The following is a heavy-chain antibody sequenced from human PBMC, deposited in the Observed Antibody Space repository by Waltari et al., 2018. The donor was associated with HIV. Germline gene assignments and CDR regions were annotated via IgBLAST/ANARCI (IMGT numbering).Heavy chain of an antibody. D-gene: IGHD6-13*01. CDR1: VDYISIYY. CDR2: TYPLGNT. Sequence: QVQLQESGPGLVKPSETLSLTCTVSVDYISIYYWTWIRQPPGKGLEWIGYTYPLGNTDYNPSLKSRVAISVDTSQSQVSLKLSSVTAADTAVYYCARAAAGRVLDYWGQGILVTVSS. J-gene: IGHJ4*02. CDR3: ARAAAGRVLDY. V-gene: IGHV4-59*01.